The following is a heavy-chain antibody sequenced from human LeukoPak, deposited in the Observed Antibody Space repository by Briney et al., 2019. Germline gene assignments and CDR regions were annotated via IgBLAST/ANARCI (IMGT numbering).Heavy chain of an antibody. Sequence: SVKVSCKASGGTFSSYTISWVRQAPGQGIEWMGRIITILGIANYAQKFQGRVTVTADKSTNTAYMGLISLRSEDTAVYYCSRVGLVGAALIDYWGQGTLVTVSS. D-gene: IGHD1-26*01. CDR1: GGTFSSYT. J-gene: IGHJ4*02. V-gene: IGHV1-69*02. CDR2: IITILGIA. CDR3: SRVGLVGAALIDY.